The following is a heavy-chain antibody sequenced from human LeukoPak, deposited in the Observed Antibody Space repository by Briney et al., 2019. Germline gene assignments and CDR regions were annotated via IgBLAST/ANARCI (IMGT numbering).Heavy chain of an antibody. J-gene: IGHJ6*04. CDR2: ISSSSSYT. V-gene: IGHV3-11*06. CDR1: GFTFSDYY. Sequence: PGGSLRLSCAASGFTFSDYYMSWIRQAPGKGLARVSYISSSSSYTNYADSVKGRFTISRDNAKNSLYLQMNSLRAEDTAVYYCARDRSSGWLGDYYYGMDVWGKGTTVTVSS. D-gene: IGHD6-19*01. CDR3: ARDRSSGWLGDYYYGMDV.